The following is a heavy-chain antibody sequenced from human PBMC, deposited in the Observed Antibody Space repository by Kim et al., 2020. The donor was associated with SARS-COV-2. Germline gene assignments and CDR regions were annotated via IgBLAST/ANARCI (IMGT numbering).Heavy chain of an antibody. CDR3: ARDFPVTTKFGAGTLNDAFDI. V-gene: IGHV1-69*13. D-gene: IGHD4-17*01. J-gene: IGHJ3*02. CDR2: IIPIFGTA. CDR1: GGTFSSYA. Sequence: SVKVSCKASGGTFSSYAISWVRQAPGQGLEWMGGIIPIFGTANYAQKFQGRVTITADESTSTAYMELSSLRSEDTAVYYCARDFPVTTKFGAGTLNDAFDIWGQGTMVTVSS.